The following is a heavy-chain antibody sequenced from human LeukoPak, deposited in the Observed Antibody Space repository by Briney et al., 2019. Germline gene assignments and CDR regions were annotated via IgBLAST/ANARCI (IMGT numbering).Heavy chain of an antibody. V-gene: IGHV1-69*13. CDR1: GGTFSSYA. J-gene: IGHJ4*02. CDR2: IIPIFGTA. CDR3: AREGSGGYCSSTSCAPLGY. D-gene: IGHD2-2*03. Sequence: SVTVSCKASGGTFSSYAISWVRQAPGQGLEWMGGIIPIFGTANYAQKFQGRVTITADESTSTAYMELSSLRSEDTAVYYCAREGSGGYCSSTSCAPLGYWGQGTLVTVSS.